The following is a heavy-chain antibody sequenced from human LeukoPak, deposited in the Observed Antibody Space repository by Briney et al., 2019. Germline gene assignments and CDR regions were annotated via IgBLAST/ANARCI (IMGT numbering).Heavy chain of an antibody. CDR2: ISWDGGST. CDR3: ARELLYGYGWIG. CDR1: GFTFDDYT. D-gene: IGHD5-18*01. J-gene: IGHJ4*02. Sequence: QAGGSLRLSCAASGFTFDDYTMHWVRQTPGKGLEWVSLISWDGGSTYYADSVKGRFTISRDNSKNSLYLQMNSLRAEDTAVYYCARELLYGYGWIGWGQGTLVTVFS. V-gene: IGHV3-43*01.